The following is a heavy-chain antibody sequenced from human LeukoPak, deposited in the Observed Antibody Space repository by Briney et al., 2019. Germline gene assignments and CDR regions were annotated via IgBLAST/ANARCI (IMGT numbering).Heavy chain of an antibody. D-gene: IGHD1-7*01. CDR1: GGSFSGYY. V-gene: IGHV4-34*01. Sequence: KPSETLSLTCAVYGGSFSGYYWSWIRQPPGKGLEWIGEINHSGRNNYNPSLKSRVTISVDTSKNQFSLKLSSVTAADTAVYYCARATGTKVPPGYRGQGTLVTVSS. CDR3: ARATGTKVPPGY. CDR2: INHSGRN. J-gene: IGHJ4*02.